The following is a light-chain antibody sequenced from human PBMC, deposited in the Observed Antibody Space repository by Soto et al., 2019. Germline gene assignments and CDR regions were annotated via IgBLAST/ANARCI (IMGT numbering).Light chain of an antibody. CDR1: SSDVGNYNL. J-gene: IGLJ7*01. CDR3: CSYAGSSTAV. CDR2: EGS. V-gene: IGLV2-23*01. Sequence: QSALTQPASVSGSPGQSITISCTGTSSDVGNYNLVSWYQQHPGKAPKLMIYEGSKRPSGVSNRFSGSKSGNTASLTISGLQAEDEADYYCCSYAGSSTAVFGGGTPLTVL.